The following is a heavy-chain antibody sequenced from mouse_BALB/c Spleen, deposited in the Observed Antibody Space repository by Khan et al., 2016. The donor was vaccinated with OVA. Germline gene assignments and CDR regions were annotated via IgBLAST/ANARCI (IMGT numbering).Heavy chain of an antibody. D-gene: IGHD3-1*01. V-gene: IGHV1S137*01. J-gene: IGHJ3*01. CDR1: GYTFTDFT. CDR2: ISTYYGDA. CDR3: ARGGWGHRFAY. Sequence: QVQLQQSGAELVRPGVSVKISCKGSGYTFTDFTMHWVKQSHAKSLEWIGVISTYYGDATYNQKFKGKATMTVDKSSSTAYMELARLTSEDTAVYYCARGGWGHRFAYWGQGTLVTVSA.